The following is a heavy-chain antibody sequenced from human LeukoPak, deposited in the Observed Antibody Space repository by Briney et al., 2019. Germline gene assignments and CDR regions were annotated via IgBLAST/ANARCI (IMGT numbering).Heavy chain of an antibody. CDR1: GGSISSSSYY. CDR3: ARLWYSSPSNWFDP. D-gene: IGHD6-6*01. V-gene: IGHV4-39*01. J-gene: IGHJ5*02. CDR2: IYYSGST. Sequence: SETLSLTCTVSGGSISSSSYYWGWIRQPPGKGLEWIGSIYYSGSTYYNPSLKSRVTISVDTSKNQFSLKLSSVTAADTAVYYCARLWYSSPSNWFDPWGQGTLVTVSS.